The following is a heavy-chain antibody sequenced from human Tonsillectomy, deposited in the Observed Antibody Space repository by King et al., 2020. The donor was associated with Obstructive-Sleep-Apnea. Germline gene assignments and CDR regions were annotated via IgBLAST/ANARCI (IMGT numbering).Heavy chain of an antibody. D-gene: IGHD2-15*01. V-gene: IGHV4-31*03. CDR3: SRDRLGYCSGSSCYSGFDY. Sequence: VQLQESGTGLVKPSQTLPLTCTVSGGFISSGGYSWSWIRQHPGKGLEWIGYIYDSGSTYYNPSLESRVTISVDTSKNQFSLKLSSVTAADTAVYYCSRDRLGYCSGSSCYSGFDYWGQGTLVTVSS. CDR2: IYDSGST. CDR1: GGFISSGGYS. J-gene: IGHJ4*02.